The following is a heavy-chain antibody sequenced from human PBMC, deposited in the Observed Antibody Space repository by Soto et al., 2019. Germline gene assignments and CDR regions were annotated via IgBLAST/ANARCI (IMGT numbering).Heavy chain of an antibody. D-gene: IGHD1-7*01. CDR3: ARHEGLNWNYEVWPRYYYHGMDV. J-gene: IGHJ6*02. CDR1: GGSFSGYY. Sequence: TSETLSLTCAVYGGSFSGYYWSWIRQPPGKGLEWIGEINHSGSTNYNPSLKSRVTISVDTSKNQFSLKLSSVTAADTAVYYCARHEGLNWNYEVWPRYYYHGMDVWGQGTTVTVSS. V-gene: IGHV4-34*01. CDR2: INHSGST.